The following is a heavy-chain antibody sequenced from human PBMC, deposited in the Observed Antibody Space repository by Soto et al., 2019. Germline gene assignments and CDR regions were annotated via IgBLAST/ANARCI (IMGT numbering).Heavy chain of an antibody. Sequence: SETLSLTCTVSGVSISSYYWSWIRQPPGKGLEWIGYIYYSGSTNYNPSLKSRVTISVDTSKNQFSLKLSSVTAADTAVYYCARKNRHFWSGYNNWFDPWGQGTLVTVSS. J-gene: IGHJ5*02. D-gene: IGHD3-3*02. CDR3: ARKNRHFWSGYNNWFDP. CDR2: IYYSGST. CDR1: GVSISSYY. V-gene: IGHV4-59*08.